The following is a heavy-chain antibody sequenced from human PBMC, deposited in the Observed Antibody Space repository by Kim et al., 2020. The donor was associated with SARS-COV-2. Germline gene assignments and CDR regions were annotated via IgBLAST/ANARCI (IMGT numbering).Heavy chain of an antibody. CDR2: IFYDGSKK. CDR3: ARDGNYYGSGNFGNWFDF. D-gene: IGHD3-10*01. V-gene: IGHV3-33*01. Sequence: GGSLRLSCGASGFTFSTYGIHWVRQAPGKGLEWVAVIFYDGSKKYYGDSVEGRFTISRDNSKKTLFLQMDSLRDEDTAVYYCARDGNYYGSGNFGNWFDFWGQGTVVTVSS. J-gene: IGHJ5*01. CDR1: GFTFSTYG.